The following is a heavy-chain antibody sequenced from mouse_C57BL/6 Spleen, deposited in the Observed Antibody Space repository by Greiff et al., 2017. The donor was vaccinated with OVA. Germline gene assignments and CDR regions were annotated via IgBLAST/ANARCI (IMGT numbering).Heavy chain of an antibody. V-gene: IGHV1-82*01. CDR3: ARATTVVKAY. D-gene: IGHD1-1*01. J-gene: IGHJ3*01. Sequence: QVTLKESGPELVKPGASVKISCKASGYAFSSSWMNWVKQRPGKGLEWIGRIYPGDGDTNYNGKFKGKATLTADKSSSTAYMQLSSLTSEDSAVYFCARATTVVKAYWGQGTLVTVSA. CDR2: IYPGDGDT. CDR1: GYAFSSSW.